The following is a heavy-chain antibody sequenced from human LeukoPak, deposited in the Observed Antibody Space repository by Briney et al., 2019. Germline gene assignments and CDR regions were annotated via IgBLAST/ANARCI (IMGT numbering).Heavy chain of an antibody. D-gene: IGHD3-10*01. CDR1: GGTFNSYD. CDR3: AMADYYGSGSYYNSPYYFDY. Sequence: SVKVSCKASGGTFNSYDISWVRQAPGQGLEWMGGIFPIFGTANYAQKFQGRVTIAADQSTSTAYMELSSLRSEDTAVYYCAMADYYGSGSYYNSPYYFDYWGQGTLVTVSS. V-gene: IGHV1-69*13. J-gene: IGHJ4*02. CDR2: IFPIFGTA.